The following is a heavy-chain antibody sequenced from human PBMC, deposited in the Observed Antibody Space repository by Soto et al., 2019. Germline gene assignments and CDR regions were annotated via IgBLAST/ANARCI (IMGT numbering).Heavy chain of an antibody. CDR1: GVTCSSYA. CDR2: ISSSGSTI. CDR3: ARYLTYYDILTGYYSDAFDI. D-gene: IGHD3-9*01. V-gene: IGHV3-11*01. J-gene: IGHJ3*02. Sequence: GGSLRLSCAASGVTCSSYAMSWIRQAPGKGLEWVSYISSSGSTIYYADSVKGRFTISRDNAKNSLYLQMNSLRAEDTAVYYCARYLTYYDILTGYYSDAFDIWGQGTMVTVSS.